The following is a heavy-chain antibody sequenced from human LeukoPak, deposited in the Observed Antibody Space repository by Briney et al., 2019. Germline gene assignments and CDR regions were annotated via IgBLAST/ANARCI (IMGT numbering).Heavy chain of an antibody. CDR3: VRDGDIVVVITFDY. V-gene: IGHV3-23*01. D-gene: IGHD3-22*01. J-gene: IGHJ4*02. Sequence: GGSLRLSCAASGFTFTNYAMSWVRQAPGKGLEWVSAISGNGGNTYYADSVEGRFTISRDNSKNTLYLQMDRLRVEDSAVYYCVRDGDIVVVITFDYWGQGTLVTVSS. CDR2: ISGNGGNT. CDR1: GFTFTNYA.